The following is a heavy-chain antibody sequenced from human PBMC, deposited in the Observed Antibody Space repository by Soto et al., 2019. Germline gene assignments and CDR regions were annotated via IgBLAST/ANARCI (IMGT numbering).Heavy chain of an antibody. CDR1: GGSFSNSA. D-gene: IGHD5-12*01. J-gene: IGHJ4*02. CDR3: ASRPRNGYNR. V-gene: IGHV1-69*01. Sequence: QVQLVQSGAELKKPGSSVKVSCKSSGGSFSNSAVTWVRQAPGQGLEWMGGIIPIFNTPNYAQKFQGRVAFTADDSTATACMELTSLTSEDTAVYYCASRPRNGYNRWGQGTLVTVSS. CDR2: IIPIFNTP.